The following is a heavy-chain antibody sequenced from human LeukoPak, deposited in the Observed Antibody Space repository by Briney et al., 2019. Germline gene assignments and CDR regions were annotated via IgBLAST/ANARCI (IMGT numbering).Heavy chain of an antibody. CDR3: ARDGAGTFDY. D-gene: IGHD6-13*01. V-gene: IGHV3-21*01. Sequence: PGGSLRLSCAASGFTFSSYSMNWVRQAPGKGLEWVSSISSSSSYIYYADSVKGRFTISRDNAKNSLYLQMNSLRAEDTAVYHCARDGAGTFDYWGQGTLVTVSS. CDR1: GFTFSSYS. J-gene: IGHJ4*02. CDR2: ISSSSSYI.